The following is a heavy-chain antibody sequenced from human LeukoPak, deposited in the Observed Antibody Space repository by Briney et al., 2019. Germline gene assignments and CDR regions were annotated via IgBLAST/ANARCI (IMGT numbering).Heavy chain of an antibody. V-gene: IGHV3-13*01. CDR2: MGIRGDT. Sequence: PVGSLRLSCAASGFTFIDYDMHWVRQVIGKGLEWVSAMGIRGDTHYSASVKGRCTISTEKAESTCYVQMQSLRAEETAVEYYARGWMQVSGLDEPDYWGQGALVTVSS. CDR1: GFTFIDYD. CDR3: ARGWMQVSGLDEPDY. D-gene: IGHD6-19*01. J-gene: IGHJ4*02.